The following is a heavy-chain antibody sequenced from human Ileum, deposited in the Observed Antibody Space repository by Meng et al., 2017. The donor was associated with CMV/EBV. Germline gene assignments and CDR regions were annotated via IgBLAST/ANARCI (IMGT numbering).Heavy chain of an antibody. D-gene: IGHD2-21*01. CDR3: AKSLIPKKAYFDY. V-gene: IGHV3-23*01. J-gene: IGHJ4*02. CDR1: GFTFSTYG. CDR2: IYGSGGDT. Sequence: GESLKISCAASGFTFSTYGMSWVRQAPGKGLEWVSYIYGSGGDTYYVDSVRGRFTISRDDSKNTLYLQMNSLRAEDTAVYYCAKSLIPKKAYFDYWGQGTLVTVSS.